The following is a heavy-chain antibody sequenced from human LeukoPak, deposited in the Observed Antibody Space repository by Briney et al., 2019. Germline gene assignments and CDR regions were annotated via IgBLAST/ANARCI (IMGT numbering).Heavy chain of an antibody. J-gene: IGHJ4*02. CDR3: AKVDIVVVPAHRKHFDY. V-gene: IGHV3-23*01. Sequence: SGGSLRLSCAASGFTFSSYAMSWVRQAPGKGLEWVSAISGSGGSTYYADSVKGRFTISRDNSKNTLYLQMNSLRAEDTAVYYCAKVDIVVVPAHRKHFDYWGQGTLVTVSS. D-gene: IGHD2-2*01. CDR1: GFTFSSYA. CDR2: ISGSGGST.